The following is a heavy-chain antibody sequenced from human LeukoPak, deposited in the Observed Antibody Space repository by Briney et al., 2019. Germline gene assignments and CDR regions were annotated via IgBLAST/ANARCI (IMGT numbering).Heavy chain of an antibody. J-gene: IGHJ4*02. D-gene: IGHD5-12*01. CDR2: ISYDGSNK. CDR1: GFTFCSYA. CDR3: ARGRGYSGYTLFDY. V-gene: IGHV3-30-3*01. Sequence: GGSLRLSCAASGFTFCSYAMHWVRQAPGKGLEWVAVISYDGSNKYYADSVKGRFTISRDNSKNTLYLQMNSLRAEDTAVYYCARGRGYSGYTLFDYWGQGTLVTVSS.